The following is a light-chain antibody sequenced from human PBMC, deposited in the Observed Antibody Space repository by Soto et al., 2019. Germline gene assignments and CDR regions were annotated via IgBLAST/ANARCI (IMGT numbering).Light chain of an antibody. V-gene: IGKV1-9*01. Sequence: DIQLTQSPSFLSASVGDRVTITYRASQGISSYLAWYQQKPGKAPKLLIYAASTLQSGVPSRFSGSGSGTEFTLTISSLQPEDFATYYCQQLNSYPRITFGQGTRLEI. J-gene: IGKJ5*01. CDR2: AAS. CDR3: QQLNSYPRIT. CDR1: QGISSY.